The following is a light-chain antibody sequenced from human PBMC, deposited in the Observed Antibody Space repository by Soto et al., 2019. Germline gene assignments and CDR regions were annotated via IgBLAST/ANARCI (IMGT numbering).Light chain of an antibody. CDR3: QHYNTYPWT. J-gene: IGKJ1*01. V-gene: IGKV1-5*03. Sequence: IQMTQSPSTLSASVGDRVTITCRASQSITSWLAWYQQKPGKAPKLLIHKASSLESGVPSRFSGSGSGTEFTLTISSLQPDDFATYYYQHYNTYPWTFGQGTKVDI. CDR1: QSITSW. CDR2: KAS.